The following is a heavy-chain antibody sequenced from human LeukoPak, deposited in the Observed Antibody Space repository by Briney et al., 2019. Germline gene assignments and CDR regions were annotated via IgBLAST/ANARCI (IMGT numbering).Heavy chain of an antibody. J-gene: IGHJ6*03. CDR1: GGSISSYY. D-gene: IGHD3-22*01. Sequence: SETLSLTCTVSGGSISSYYWSWIRQPAGKGLEWIGRIYTSGSTNYNPSLKSRVTMSVDTSKNQFSLKLSPVTAADTAVYYCARDDFYYDSSDPLADYYYYMDVWGKGTTVTVSS. V-gene: IGHV4-4*07. CDR2: IYTSGST. CDR3: ARDDFYYDSSDPLADYYYYMDV.